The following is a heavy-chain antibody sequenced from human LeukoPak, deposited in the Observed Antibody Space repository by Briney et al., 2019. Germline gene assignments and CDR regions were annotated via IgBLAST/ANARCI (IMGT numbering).Heavy chain of an antibody. D-gene: IGHD3-3*01. CDR2: IIPIFGTA. CDR3: ARGHDFWSGYYTDVWFDP. V-gene: IGHV1-69*01. Sequence: GSSVKVFCKASGGTFISYAISWVRQAPGQGLEWMGGIIPIFGTANYAQKFQGRVTITADESTSPAYMELSSLRSEDTAVYYCARGHDFWSGYYTDVWFDPWGQGTLVTVSS. J-gene: IGHJ5*02. CDR1: GGTFISYA.